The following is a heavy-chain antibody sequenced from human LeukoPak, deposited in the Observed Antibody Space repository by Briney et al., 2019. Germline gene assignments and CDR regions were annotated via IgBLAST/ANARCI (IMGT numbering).Heavy chain of an antibody. CDR3: ATDRDLDLYYAFDY. D-gene: IGHD3-16*01. CDR2: FDPEDGET. CDR1: GYTFTSYG. Sequence: ASVKVSCKASGYTFTSYGISWVRQAPGQGLEWMGGFDPEDGETIYAQKFQGRVTMTEDTSTDTAYMELSSLRSEDTAVYYCATDRDLDLYYAFDYWGQGTLVTVSS. J-gene: IGHJ4*02. V-gene: IGHV1-24*01.